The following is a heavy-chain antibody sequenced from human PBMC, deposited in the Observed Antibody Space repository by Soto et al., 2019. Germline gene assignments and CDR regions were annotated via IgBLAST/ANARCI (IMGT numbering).Heavy chain of an antibody. D-gene: IGHD6-19*01. CDR2: FDPSDSYT. CDR1: GYSFNSDW. V-gene: IGHV5-10-1*01. CDR3: ARRPGEQWLEQPYYYYYVMDV. Sequence: GESLKISCKGSGYSFNSDWISWVRKMPGKGLEWMGRFDPSDSYTNYSPSFQGHVTISADKSISTAYLQWSSLKASDTAMYYCARRPGEQWLEQPYYYYYVMDVWGQGTTVTVSS. J-gene: IGHJ6*02.